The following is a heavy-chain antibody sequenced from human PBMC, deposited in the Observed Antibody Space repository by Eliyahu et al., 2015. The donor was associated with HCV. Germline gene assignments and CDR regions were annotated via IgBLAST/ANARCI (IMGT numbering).Heavy chain of an antibody. V-gene: IGHV4-59*01. J-gene: IGHJ5*02. CDR1: GGSIXXYY. Sequence: QVQLQESGPGLVKPSETLSLTCTVXGGSIXXYYXSWIRQPPGKGLEXIGXIHYSGSTNYNPPLKSRVTISVDTSKNHFSLNLTSVTAADTAVYYCASGGGGIAVAGTGGWFDPWGQGTLVTVSS. CDR2: IHYSGST. D-gene: IGHD6-19*01. CDR3: ASGGGGIAVAGTGGWFDP.